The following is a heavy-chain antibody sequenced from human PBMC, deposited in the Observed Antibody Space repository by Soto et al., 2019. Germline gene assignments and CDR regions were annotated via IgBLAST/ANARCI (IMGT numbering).Heavy chain of an antibody. CDR2: ISATSTYI. CDR3: ARVLGAACRLYYMYS. D-gene: IGHD6-25*01. CDR1: EFIFSGFTFNSYG. J-gene: IGHJ1*01. Sequence: GGSLRLYCAASEFIFSGFTFNSYGMYWVRQAPGKGLEWVSSISATSTYIYYADSVKGRFTISRDKDKKTVDLQMCALRDDGTVLFYCARVLGAACRLYYMYSCGQGALDAVSS. V-gene: IGHV3-21*01.